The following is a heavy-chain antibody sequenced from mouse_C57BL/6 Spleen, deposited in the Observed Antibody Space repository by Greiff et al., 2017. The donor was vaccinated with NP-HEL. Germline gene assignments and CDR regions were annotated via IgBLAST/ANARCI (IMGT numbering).Heavy chain of an antibody. J-gene: IGHJ4*01. CDR2: IDPENGDT. CDR1: GFNIKDDY. Sequence: EVQLQQSGAELVRPGASVKLSCTASGFNIKDDYMHWVKQRPEQGLEWIGWIDPENGDTEYASKFQGKATITADTSSNTAYLQLSSLTSEDTAVYYCTPSYYGSSYGAMDYWGQGTSVTVSS. V-gene: IGHV14-4*01. CDR3: TPSYYGSSYGAMDY. D-gene: IGHD1-1*01.